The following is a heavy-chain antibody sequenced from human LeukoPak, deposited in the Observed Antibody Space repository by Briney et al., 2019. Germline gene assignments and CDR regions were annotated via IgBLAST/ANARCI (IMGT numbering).Heavy chain of an antibody. CDR3: AEDPRPYGSGSYYPPGW. Sequence: GGSLRLSCAASGFTFSSYGMHWVRQAPGKGLEWVAVISYDGSNKYYADSVKGRFTISRDNSKNTLYLQMNSLRAEDTAVYYCAEDPRPYGSGSYYPPGWWGQGTLVTVSS. V-gene: IGHV3-30*18. D-gene: IGHD3-10*01. J-gene: IGHJ4*02. CDR2: ISYDGSNK. CDR1: GFTFSSYG.